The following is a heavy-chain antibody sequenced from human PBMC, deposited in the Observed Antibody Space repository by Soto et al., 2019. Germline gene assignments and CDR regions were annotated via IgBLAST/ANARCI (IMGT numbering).Heavy chain of an antibody. CDR2: ISYSGST. CDR1: GGSISSYY. CDR3: ARGCRSQFGGVIASFDY. D-gene: IGHD3-16*02. Sequence: QVQLQESGPGLVKPSETLSLTCTVSGGSISSYYWSWIRQPPGKGLEWIAYISYSGSTNYNPSLKSRFTISVDTSKNQFSLKLSSVTAADTAVYYCARGCRSQFGGVIASFDYWGQGTLVTVSS. V-gene: IGHV4-59*01. J-gene: IGHJ4*02.